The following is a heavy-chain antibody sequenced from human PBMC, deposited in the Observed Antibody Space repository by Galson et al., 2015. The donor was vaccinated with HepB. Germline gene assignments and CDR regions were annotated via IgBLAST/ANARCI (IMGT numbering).Heavy chain of an antibody. J-gene: IGHJ6*02. CDR2: ITPYNGNT. V-gene: IGHV1-18*01. CDR3: ARDYCSSASCRELYGMDV. Sequence: SVKVSCKASGCTFPRYGISWVRQAPGQGLECLGWITPYNGNTNYAQKFQDRVTMTTDTSTSTAYMELRSLRSDDTAVYYCARDYCSSASCRELYGMDVWGQGTTVTVSS. D-gene: IGHD2-2*01. CDR1: GCTFPRYG.